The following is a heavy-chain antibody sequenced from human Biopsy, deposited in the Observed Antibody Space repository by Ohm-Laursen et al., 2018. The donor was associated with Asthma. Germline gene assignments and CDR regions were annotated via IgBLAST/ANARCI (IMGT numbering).Heavy chain of an antibody. J-gene: IGHJ3*01. Sequence: SVKVSCKSSGYNFISFAIHWVRQAPGQRLEWMGWVNTGNGGTKNSQKFQGRVTITRDTSASTAYMELRSLRSEDTATYYCARTYYDFLTGQVKDVFGVWGQGTMVTVSS. CDR1: GYNFISFA. V-gene: IGHV1-3*04. CDR3: ARTYYDFLTGQVKDVFGV. CDR2: VNTGNGGT. D-gene: IGHD3-9*01.